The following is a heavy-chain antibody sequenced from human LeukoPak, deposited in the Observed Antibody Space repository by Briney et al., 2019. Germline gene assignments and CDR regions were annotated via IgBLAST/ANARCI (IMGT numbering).Heavy chain of an antibody. D-gene: IGHD4-17*01. CDR2: IRYDGSNK. Sequence: HGGSLRLSCAASGFTFSSYGMHWVRQAPGKGLEWVAFIRYDGSNKYYADSVKGRFTIYRDNSKNTLYLQMNSLRAEDTAVYYCAKDPPAGALPPYFDYWGQGTLVTVSS. J-gene: IGHJ4*02. CDR1: GFTFSSYG. CDR3: AKDPPAGALPPYFDY. V-gene: IGHV3-30*02.